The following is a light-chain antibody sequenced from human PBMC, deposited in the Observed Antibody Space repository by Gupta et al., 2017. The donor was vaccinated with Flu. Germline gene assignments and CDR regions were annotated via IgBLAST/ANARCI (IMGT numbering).Light chain of an antibody. J-gene: IGLJ3*02. V-gene: IGLV4-69*01. CDR2: LNSDGSH. CDR1: SGHSSYA. CDR3: QTWGTGIV. Sequence: QLVLTQSPSASASLGASVKLTCTLSSGHSSYAIAWHQQQPEKGPRYLMKLNSDGSHSKGHGIPDRFSGSSSGAERYLTISSLQSEDEADYYCQTWGTGIVFGGGTKLTVL.